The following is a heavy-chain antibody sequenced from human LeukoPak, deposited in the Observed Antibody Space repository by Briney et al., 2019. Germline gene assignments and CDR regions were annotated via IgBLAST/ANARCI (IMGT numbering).Heavy chain of an antibody. CDR1: GGSISSGSYY. D-gene: IGHD3-22*01. Sequence: SETLSLTCTVSGGSISSGSYYWSWIRQPAGKGLEWIGRIYTSGSTNYNPSLKSRVTMSVDTSKNQFSLKLSSVTATDTAVYYCAREVVVVSLDAFDIWGQGTMVTVSS. CDR3: AREVVVVSLDAFDI. J-gene: IGHJ3*02. CDR2: IYTSGST. V-gene: IGHV4-61*02.